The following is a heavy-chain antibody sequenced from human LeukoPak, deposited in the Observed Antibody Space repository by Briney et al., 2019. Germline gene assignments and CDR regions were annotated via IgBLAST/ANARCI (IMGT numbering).Heavy chain of an antibody. CDR1: GGSFSGYY. D-gene: IGHD3-3*01. V-gene: IGHV4-34*01. CDR2: INHSGST. J-gene: IGHJ4*02. Sequence: SETLSLTCAVYGGSFSGYYWSWIRQPPGKGLEWIGEINHSGSTNYNPSLKSRVTISVDTSKNQFSLKLSSVTAADTAVYYCARNRVVLGYFDYWGQGTLVTVSS. CDR3: ARNRVVLGYFDY.